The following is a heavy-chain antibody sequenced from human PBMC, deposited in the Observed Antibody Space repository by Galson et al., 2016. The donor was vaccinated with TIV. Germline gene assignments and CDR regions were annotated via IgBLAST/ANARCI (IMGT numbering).Heavy chain of an antibody. CDR2: FDPEAGRT. CDR3: ATVAWFPGLSLDA. V-gene: IGHV1-24*01. CDR1: GYTLSEIA. Sequence: SVKVSCKVSGYTLSEIAMHWVRQAPGDGLESVGGFDPEAGRTVYAQRLHDSVTVTEGTATDTAYMELKNLRSNDTAVYYCATVAWFPGLSLDAWGQGTLVIVSS. J-gene: IGHJ4*02. D-gene: IGHD3-22*01.